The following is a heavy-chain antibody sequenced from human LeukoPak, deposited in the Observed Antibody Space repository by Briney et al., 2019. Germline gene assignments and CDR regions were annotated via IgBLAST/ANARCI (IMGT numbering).Heavy chain of an antibody. Sequence: SETLSLTCTVSGGSISSYYWSWIRQPPGKGLEWIGYIYYSGSANYNPSLKSRVTISVDTSKNQFSLKLSSVTAADTAVYYCARIIAVAQPRSYYYYYYYMDVWGKGTTVTVSS. CDR2: IYYSGSA. V-gene: IGHV4-59*08. D-gene: IGHD6-19*01. CDR3: ARIIAVAQPRSYYYYYYYMDV. CDR1: GGSISSYY. J-gene: IGHJ6*03.